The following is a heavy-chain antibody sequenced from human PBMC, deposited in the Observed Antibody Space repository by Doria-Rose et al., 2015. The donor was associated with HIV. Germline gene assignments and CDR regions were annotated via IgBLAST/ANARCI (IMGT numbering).Heavy chain of an antibody. V-gene: IGHV2-26*01. CDR3: ARIKSSRWYHKYYFDF. J-gene: IGHJ4*02. CDR2: TFSDDER. Sequence: QITLKESGPVLVEPTETLTLTCTVSGVSLSSPGMDVSWIRQHPGKALEWLATTFSDDERSYNRSPTSRLTISRGTSKSQVVLTMTDMDPVDTATYYCARIKSSRWYHKYYFDFWGQGTLVIVSA. D-gene: IGHD6-13*01. CDR1: GVSLSSPGMD.